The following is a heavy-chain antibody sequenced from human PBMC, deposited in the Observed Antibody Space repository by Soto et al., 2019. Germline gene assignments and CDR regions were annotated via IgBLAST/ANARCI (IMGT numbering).Heavy chain of an antibody. D-gene: IGHD3-9*01. J-gene: IGHJ5*02. V-gene: IGHV4-59*01. CDR2: IYYSGST. Sequence: SETLSLTCTVSGGSISSYYWSWIRQPPGKGLEWIGYIYYSGSTNYNPSPKSRVTISVDTSKNQFSLKLSSVTAADTAVYYCARGYYDILTGYSHEDNWFDPWGQGTLVTVSS. CDR3: ARGYYDILTGYSHEDNWFDP. CDR1: GGSISSYY.